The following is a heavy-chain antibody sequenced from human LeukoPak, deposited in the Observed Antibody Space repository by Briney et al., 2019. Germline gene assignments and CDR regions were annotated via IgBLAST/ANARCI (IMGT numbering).Heavy chain of an antibody. CDR2: ISGSGGST. J-gene: IGHJ6*03. D-gene: IGHD5-24*01. CDR1: GFTFNNYN. CDR3: ARGSGYNFGYYFYYMDV. V-gene: IGHV3-23*01. Sequence: GGSLRLSCAASGFTFNNYNMNWVRQAPGKGLEWVSAISGSGGSTYYADSVKGRFTISRDNSKNTLYLQMNSLRAEDTAVYYCARGSGYNFGYYFYYMDVWGKGTTVTISS.